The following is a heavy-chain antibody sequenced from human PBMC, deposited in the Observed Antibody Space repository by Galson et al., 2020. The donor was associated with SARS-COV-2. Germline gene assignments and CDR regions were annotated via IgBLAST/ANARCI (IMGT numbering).Heavy chain of an antibody. CDR1: GFSFSNYA. CDR3: ANSPDFGDGPP. J-gene: IGHJ4*02. V-gene: IGHV3-30*04. Sequence: GESLKISCAASGFSFSNYAMHWVRQAPGKGLDWVAVISFDGTTKYYADSVKGRFTISRDNSKNTLYLQMDSLRREDTAIYYCANSPDFGDGPPWGQGTLVTVSS. CDR2: ISFDGTTK. D-gene: IGHD2-21*01.